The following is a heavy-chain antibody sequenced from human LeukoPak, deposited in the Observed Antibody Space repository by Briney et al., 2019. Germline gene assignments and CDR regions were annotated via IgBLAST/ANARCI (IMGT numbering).Heavy chain of an antibody. V-gene: IGHV4-39*01. D-gene: IGHD6-19*01. CDR1: GGSISSSSYY. Sequence: SETLSLTCTVSGGSISSSSYYWGWIRQPPGKGLEWIGSIYYSGSTNYNPSLKSRVTISVDTSKNQFSLKLSSVTAADTAVYYCARQVVVREQWLVRFRWFDPWGQGTLVTVSS. J-gene: IGHJ5*02. CDR3: ARQVVVREQWLVRFRWFDP. CDR2: IYYSGST.